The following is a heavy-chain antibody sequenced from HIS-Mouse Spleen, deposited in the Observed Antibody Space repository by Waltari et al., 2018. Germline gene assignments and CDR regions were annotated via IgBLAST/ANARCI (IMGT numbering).Heavy chain of an antibody. CDR1: GFNFSSYW. Sequence: EVQLVESGGGLVQPGGSLRLSCAASGFNFSSYWMSWVRQAPGKGLGWVDNIKQDGSEKYYVDSVKGRVTISRDNAKNSLYLQMNSLRAEDTAVYYCARALHQLDYWGQGTLVTVSS. J-gene: IGHJ4*02. CDR2: IKQDGSEK. V-gene: IGHV3-7*01. CDR3: ARALHQLDY. D-gene: IGHD2-2*01.